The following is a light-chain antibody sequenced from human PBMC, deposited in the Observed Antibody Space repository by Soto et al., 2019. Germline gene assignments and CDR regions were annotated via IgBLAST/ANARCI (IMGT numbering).Light chain of an antibody. J-gene: IGLJ2*01. CDR2: DVS. CDR1: SSDVGGYNH. V-gene: IGLV2-14*01. CDR3: SSYTSSSIVV. Sequence: QSVLTQPASVSGSPGQSITISCTGTSSDVGGYNHVSWYQQHPGKAPKLMIYDVSNRPSGVSNRFSGSKSGNTASLTISGLQAEDEADYYCSSYTSSSIVVFGGGTKLTVL.